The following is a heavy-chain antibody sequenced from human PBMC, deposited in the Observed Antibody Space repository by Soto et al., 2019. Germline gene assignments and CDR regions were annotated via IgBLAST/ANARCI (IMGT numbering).Heavy chain of an antibody. CDR1: GFTFSEAW. V-gene: IGHV3-15*07. D-gene: IGHD2-8*02. J-gene: IGHJ3*01. CDR2: IKSKAGGGTI. CDR3: AMYCSFWWVAVAFHF. Sequence: EVQLVESGGGLVQPGGSLRLSCAASGFTFSEAWMNWVRQAPGKGLEWVGRIKSKAGGGTIDYAAPVKGRFTISRDDSADTVYLRINILKTEDTAVYYCAMYCSFWWVAVAFHFWGQVTMVTVSS.